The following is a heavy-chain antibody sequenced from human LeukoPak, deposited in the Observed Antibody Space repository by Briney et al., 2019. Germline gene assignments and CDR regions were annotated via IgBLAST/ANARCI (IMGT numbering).Heavy chain of an antibody. J-gene: IGHJ6*03. CDR2: IYPGDSDT. D-gene: IGHD5-24*01. CDR1: GYSFSTYW. CDR3: AKVVELATLTGDSYTYSYHMDV. V-gene: IGHV5-51*01. Sequence: GEPLKISCKGSGYSFSTYWIGWVRQIPGQGLEWMGFIYPGDSDTRYSPSFPGQDTISADKYICSAYLQWSSLKASDTAMYYCAKVVELATLTGDSYTYSYHMDVWGKGTAVTVSS.